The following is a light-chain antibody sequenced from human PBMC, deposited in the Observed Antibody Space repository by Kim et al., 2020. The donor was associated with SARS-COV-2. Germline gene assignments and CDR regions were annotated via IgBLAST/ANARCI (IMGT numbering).Light chain of an antibody. CDR2: QDS. V-gene: IGLV3-1*01. CDR3: QAWDSSTLYV. J-gene: IGLJ1*01. CDR1: KLGDKY. Sequence: SYELTQSPSVSVSPGQTASITCSGDKLGDKYACWYQQKPGQSPVLVIYQDSKRPSGIPERFSGSNSGNTATLTISGTQAMDEADYYCQAWDSSTLYVFGTGTKVTVL.